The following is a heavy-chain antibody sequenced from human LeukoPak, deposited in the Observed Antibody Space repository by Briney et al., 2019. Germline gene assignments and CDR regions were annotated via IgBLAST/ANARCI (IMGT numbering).Heavy chain of an antibody. CDR1: GFTFSSYA. J-gene: IGHJ3*02. CDR3: ARPPSTTWIHDAFDI. V-gene: IGHV3-23*01. CDR2: IGGSGAGT. D-gene: IGHD1-1*01. Sequence: GASLRLSCVASGFTFSSYAMTWVRQAPGKGLEWVSAIGGSGAGTYYADSVKGRFTISRDNSKNTLYLQMNSLRTEDTAVYYCARPPSTTWIHDAFDIWGQGTMVTVSS.